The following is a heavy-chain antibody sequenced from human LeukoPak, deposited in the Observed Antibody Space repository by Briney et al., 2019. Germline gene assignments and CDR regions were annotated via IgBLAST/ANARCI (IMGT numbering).Heavy chain of an antibody. Sequence: GGSLRLSCAASGFSFSSYAMSWVRQAPGKGLEWVSVISGAGDNPYYADSVKGRFTISRDNSKNTLYLQMNSLRAEDTAVYYCAKDSFDGYSFDYWGQGTLVTVSS. CDR1: GFSFSSYA. J-gene: IGHJ4*02. CDR3: AKDSFDGYSFDY. V-gene: IGHV3-23*01. CDR2: ISGAGDNP. D-gene: IGHD5-24*01.